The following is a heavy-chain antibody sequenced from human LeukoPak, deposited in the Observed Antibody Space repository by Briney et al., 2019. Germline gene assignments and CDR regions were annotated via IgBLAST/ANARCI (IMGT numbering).Heavy chain of an antibody. CDR2: INHSGST. J-gene: IGHJ4*02. D-gene: IGHD1-1*01. CDR1: GGSFSGYY. V-gene: IGHV4-34*01. Sequence: SETLSLTCAVYGGSFSGYYWSWIRQPPGKGLEWIGEINHSGSTNYNPSLKSRVTISVDTSKNQFSLKLSSVTAADTAVYYCASTPGRRWRDYWGQGTLVTVSS. CDR3: ASTPGRRWRDY.